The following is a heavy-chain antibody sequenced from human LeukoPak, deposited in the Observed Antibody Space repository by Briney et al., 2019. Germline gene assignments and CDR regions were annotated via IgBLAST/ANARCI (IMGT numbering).Heavy chain of an antibody. Sequence: PGGSLRLSRAPSRFTLISYSMKWVRQAPGKGREWVSSISSSSSYIYYADSVNGQFTISRENAKNSLYLQMNSLRDEDTAVYYCAREWELPDYWGQGTLVTVPS. CDR1: RFTLISYS. J-gene: IGHJ4*02. CDR2: ISSSSSYI. V-gene: IGHV3-21*01. D-gene: IGHD1-26*01. CDR3: AREWELPDY.